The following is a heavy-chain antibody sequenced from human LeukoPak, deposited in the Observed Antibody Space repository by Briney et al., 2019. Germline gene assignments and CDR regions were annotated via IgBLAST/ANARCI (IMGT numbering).Heavy chain of an antibody. D-gene: IGHD6-19*01. V-gene: IGHV3-33*01. Sequence: GGSLRLSCAASGFTFSSYGMHWVRQAPGKGLEWVAVIWYDGSNKYYADSVKGRFTISRDNSKNTLYLQMNSLRAEDTAVYYCARPSIAVAALRAHYFDYWGQGTLVTVSS. CDR1: GFTFSSYG. J-gene: IGHJ4*02. CDR2: IWYDGSNK. CDR3: ARPSIAVAALRAHYFDY.